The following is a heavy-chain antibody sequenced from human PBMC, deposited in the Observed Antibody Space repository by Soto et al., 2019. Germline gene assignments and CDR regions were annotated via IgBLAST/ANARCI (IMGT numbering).Heavy chain of an antibody. V-gene: IGHV3-23*01. D-gene: IGHD2-2*01. J-gene: IGHJ6*02. CDR2: MGGGGAGT. CDR1: GFISSDYV. CDR3: ANRFVIVPAVLGRNYHYGMDV. Sequence: GGSLRLSCAASGFISSDYVMSWVRRAPGKGLEWVSAMGGGGAGTSYSDSVKGRFTIFRANSRNTVHRQMNSLRADDTALYYCANRFVIVPAVLGRNYHYGMDVWGQGTTVTVSS.